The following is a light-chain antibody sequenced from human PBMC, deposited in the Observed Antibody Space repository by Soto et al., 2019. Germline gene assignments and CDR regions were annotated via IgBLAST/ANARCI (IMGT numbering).Light chain of an antibody. Sequence: QSVLTQPPSVSAAPGQKVTISCSGSSSNIGTYYVSWYQHVPGTAPKLLIYDNNERPSGIPDRFSGSKSGTSATLGITGLQTEDEAEYHCGTWDSSLSAVVFGGWTKVTVL. CDR2: DNN. V-gene: IGLV1-51*01. CDR1: SSNIGTYY. J-gene: IGLJ2*01. CDR3: GTWDSSLSAVV.